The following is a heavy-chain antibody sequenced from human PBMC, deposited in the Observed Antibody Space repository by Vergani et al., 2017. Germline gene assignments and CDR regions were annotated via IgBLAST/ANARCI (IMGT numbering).Heavy chain of an antibody. CDR3: AGDLVPQWSNPRQTVDDY. Sequence: QVQLVQSGAEVKKPGASVKVSCKASGYTFTSYDINWVRQATGQGLEWMGWINPKSGGTYFAEKFQGRITMTRDTSINTVYMELSRLTSDDTAMYYCAGDLVPQWSNPRQTVDDYWGQGTLVTVSS. CDR1: GYTFTSYD. V-gene: IGHV1-2*02. D-gene: IGHD4-11*01. J-gene: IGHJ4*02. CDR2: INPKSGGT.